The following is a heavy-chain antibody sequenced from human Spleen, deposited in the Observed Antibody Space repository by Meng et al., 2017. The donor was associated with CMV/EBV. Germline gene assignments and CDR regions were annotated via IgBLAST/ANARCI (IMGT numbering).Heavy chain of an antibody. CDR1: GYTFTSYG. Sequence: ASVKVSCKASGYTFTSYGISWVRQAPGQGLEWMGWISAYNGNTNYAQKLQGRVTMTTDTSTSTAYMELRSLRSDDTAVYYCARDRRRYCSSTSCTRAPDAFDIWGQGTMVTVSS. CDR2: ISAYNGNT. V-gene: IGHV1-18*01. J-gene: IGHJ3*02. CDR3: ARDRRRYCSSTSCTRAPDAFDI. D-gene: IGHD2-2*01.